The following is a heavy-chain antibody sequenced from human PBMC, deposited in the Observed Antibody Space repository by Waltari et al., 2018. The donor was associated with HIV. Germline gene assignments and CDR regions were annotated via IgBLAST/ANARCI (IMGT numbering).Heavy chain of an antibody. CDR3: ARGAIFGVVTYYYYGMDV. V-gene: IGHV3-53*02. CDR2: IYSGGST. D-gene: IGHD3-3*01. J-gene: IGHJ6*02. Sequence: EVQLVETGGGLIQPGGSLRLSCAASGFTVCSYYMSWVRQAPGKGLEWVSVIYSGGSTYYADSVKGRFTISRDNSKNTLYLQMNSLRAEDTAVYYCARGAIFGVVTYYYYGMDVWGQGTTVTVSS. CDR1: GFTVCSYY.